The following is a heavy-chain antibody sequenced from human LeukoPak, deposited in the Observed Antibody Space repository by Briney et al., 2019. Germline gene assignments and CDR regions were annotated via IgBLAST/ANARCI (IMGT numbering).Heavy chain of an antibody. Sequence: SETLSLTCTVSGGSISSYYWSWIRQPPGKGLEWIGYIYYSGSTNYNPSLKSRVTISVDTSKNQFSLKLSSVTAADTAVYYCARAPSSSSVYYYGMDVWGQGTTVAVSS. D-gene: IGHD6-6*01. V-gene: IGHV4-59*01. CDR2: IYYSGST. J-gene: IGHJ6*02. CDR1: GGSISSYY. CDR3: ARAPSSSSVYYYGMDV.